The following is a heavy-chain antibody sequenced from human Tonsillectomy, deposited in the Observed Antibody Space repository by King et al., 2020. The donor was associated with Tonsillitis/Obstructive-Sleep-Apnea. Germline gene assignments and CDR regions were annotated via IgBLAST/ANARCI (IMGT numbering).Heavy chain of an antibody. V-gene: IGHV3-30*04. CDR1: GLPFSMYT. CDR3: ARGEDHYDSSGYYYRYFDL. Sequence: VQLVESGGGVVQPGRSLRLSCADSGLPFSMYTFHWVRQAPGKGLVWVAAISYDGTKKDYGDSVKGRFPIPRDNSKNTLYLQMNSLRAEDTAVYYCARGEDHYDSSGYYYRYFDLWGRGTLVTVSS. J-gene: IGHJ2*01. CDR2: ISYDGTKK. D-gene: IGHD3-22*01.